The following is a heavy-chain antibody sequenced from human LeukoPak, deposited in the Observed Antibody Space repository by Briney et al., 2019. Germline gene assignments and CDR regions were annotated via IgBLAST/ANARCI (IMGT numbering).Heavy chain of an antibody. CDR3: ARSLWSYMDV. D-gene: IGHD1-1*01. CDR1: GGSISSGSYY. Sequence: PSQTLSLTCTVSGGSISSGSYYWSWIRQPPGKGLEWIGYMYSSATTNYNPSLKSRVTISVDTSKNQFSLRLSSVTTADTAVYYCARSLWSYMDVWGKGTTVTVSS. CDR2: MYSSATT. J-gene: IGHJ6*03. V-gene: IGHV4-61*01.